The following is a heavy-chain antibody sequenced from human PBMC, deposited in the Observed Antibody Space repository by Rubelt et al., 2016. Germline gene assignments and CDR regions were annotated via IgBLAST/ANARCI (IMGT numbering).Heavy chain of an antibody. Sequence: QVQLQESGPGLVEPSQTLSLTCIVSGGSISSAGFYWSWIRLHPGKGLEWIGNIYYSGATSYNPSLKSRVSLSVDTSKSQFSLNLTSVTAADTAVYYCASLGCSGSSCIVYWGQGTLVTVSS. CDR1: GGSISSAGFY. CDR2: IYYSGAT. J-gene: IGHJ4*02. D-gene: IGHD2-2*01. V-gene: IGHV4-31*03. CDR3: ASLGCSGSSCIVY.